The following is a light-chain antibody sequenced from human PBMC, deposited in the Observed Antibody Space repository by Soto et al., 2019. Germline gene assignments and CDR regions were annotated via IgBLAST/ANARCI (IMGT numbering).Light chain of an antibody. CDR2: DVS. CDR1: SSDVGYYNH. Sequence: QSALAQPASVSGSPGQSITISCTGTSSDVGYYNHVSWYQQHPGKAPKLKIYDVSNRPSGVSNRFSGSKSGNTASLTISGLQAEDEADYYCSSYTTSSTYVFGTGTKVTVL. V-gene: IGLV2-14*03. CDR3: SSYTTSSTYV. J-gene: IGLJ1*01.